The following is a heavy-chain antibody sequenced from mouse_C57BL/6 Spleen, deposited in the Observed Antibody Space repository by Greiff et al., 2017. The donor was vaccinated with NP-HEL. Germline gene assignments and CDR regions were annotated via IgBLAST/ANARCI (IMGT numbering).Heavy chain of an antibody. J-gene: IGHJ2*01. CDR3: ARSQFITTVVAPYYFDY. D-gene: IGHD1-1*01. Sequence: VKLQQPGAELVKPGASVKLSCKASGYTFTSYWMHWVKQRPGQGLEWIGMIHPNSGSTNYNEKFKSKATLTVDKSSSTAYMQLSSLTSEDSAVYYCARSQFITTVVAPYYFDYWGQGTTLTVSS. CDR1: GYTFTSYW. V-gene: IGHV1-64*01. CDR2: IHPNSGST.